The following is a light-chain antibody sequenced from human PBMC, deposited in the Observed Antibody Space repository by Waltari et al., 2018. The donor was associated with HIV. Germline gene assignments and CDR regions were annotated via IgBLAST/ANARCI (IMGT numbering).Light chain of an antibody. J-gene: IGLJ3*02. CDR3: SSYTSSSTRV. CDR2: DVS. V-gene: IGLV2-14*03. CDR1: NNDVGGYNY. Sequence: QSALTQPASVSGSPGQSITISCTGTNNDVGGYNYVSWYQQHPGKAPKLMIYDVSNRHSGVSNRFSGSKSGNTASLTISGLQAEDEADYYGSSYTSSSTRVFGGGTKLTVL.